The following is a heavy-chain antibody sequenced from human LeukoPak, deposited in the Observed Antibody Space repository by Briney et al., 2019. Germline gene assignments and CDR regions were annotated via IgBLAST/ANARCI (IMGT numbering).Heavy chain of an antibody. CDR3: AKDQLGGYGLDYFDY. CDR1: GFTFSSYA. D-gene: IGHD3-3*01. CDR2: ISGGGGST. V-gene: IGHV3-23*01. Sequence: GGSLRLSCAASGFTFSSYAMSWVRQAPGKGLEWVSAISGGGGSTYYADSVKGRFTISRDNSKNTLYLQMNSLRAEDTAVYYCAKDQLGGYGLDYFDYWGQGTLVTVSS. J-gene: IGHJ4*02.